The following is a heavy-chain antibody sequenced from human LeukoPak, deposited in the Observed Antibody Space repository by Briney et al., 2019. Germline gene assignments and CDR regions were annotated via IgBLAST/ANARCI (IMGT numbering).Heavy chain of an antibody. V-gene: IGHV3-21*01. CDR3: ARGVSGATGLDF. Sequence: GGSLRLSCTASGFTFSTYSMNWVRQAPGKGLEWVSYISIGSTYVYYADSVKDRFTVSRDNAKNSLVLQMNSLRAEDTAVYYCARGVSGATGLDFWGQGTLVTVSS. CDR1: GFTFSTYS. CDR2: ISIGSTYV. J-gene: IGHJ4*02. D-gene: IGHD4/OR15-4a*01.